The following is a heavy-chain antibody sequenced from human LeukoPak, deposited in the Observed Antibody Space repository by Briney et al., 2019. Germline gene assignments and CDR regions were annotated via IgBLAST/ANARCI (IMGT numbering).Heavy chain of an antibody. D-gene: IGHD3-10*01. J-gene: IGHJ4*02. CDR2: TSSDLNVK. V-gene: IGHV3-30-3*01. CDR1: GFTFRNYV. CDR3: AREGYYGSGSPPSLYFDY. Sequence: GGSLRLSCAASGFTFRNYVIHWVRQAPGKGLEWVAVTSSDLNVKLYADSVKGRFTISRDNSRSTLYLQMNSLRPEDTAICYCAREGYYGSGSPPSLYFDYWAREPWSPSPQ.